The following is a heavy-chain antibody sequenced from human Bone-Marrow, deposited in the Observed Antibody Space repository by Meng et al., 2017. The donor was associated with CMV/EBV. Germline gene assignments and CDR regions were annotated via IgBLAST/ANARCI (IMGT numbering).Heavy chain of an antibody. CDR1: GFTFADYA. Sequence: SLKISCAASGFTFADYAMHWVRQVPGKGLEWVSGINWNSGSSGYADSVKGRFTISRDNAKNSLYLQMNSLRAEDTAVYYCARGTDYSSGWFDYWGQGTLVTVSS. D-gene: IGHD6-19*01. V-gene: IGHV3-9*01. J-gene: IGHJ4*02. CDR2: INWNSGSS. CDR3: ARGTDYSSGWFDY.